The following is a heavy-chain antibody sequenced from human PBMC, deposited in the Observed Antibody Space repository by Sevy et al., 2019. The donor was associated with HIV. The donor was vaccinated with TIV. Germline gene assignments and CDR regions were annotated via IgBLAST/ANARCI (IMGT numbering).Heavy chain of an antibody. D-gene: IGHD1-1*01. V-gene: IGHV3-49*04. CDR3: TGWKGLQSLFDY. CDR1: GFTFGDYA. Sequence: GGSLRLSCTTSGFTFGDYAMNWVRQAPGKGLEWVAFLKSKADGGTVDHAASVKGRFTISRDDSKSIAYLQMNDVTTEDTGVYYCTGWKGLQSLFDYWGQGALVTVSS. CDR2: LKSKADGGTV. J-gene: IGHJ4*02.